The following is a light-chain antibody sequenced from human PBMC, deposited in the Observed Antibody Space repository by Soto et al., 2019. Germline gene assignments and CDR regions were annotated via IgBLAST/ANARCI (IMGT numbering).Light chain of an antibody. V-gene: IGKV1-39*01. CDR1: QSISSY. CDR2: AAS. CDR3: QQSYSTQIT. J-gene: IGKJ5*01. Sequence: IPLTQSPSSLSASVGDRVTITFRASQSISSYLNWYQQRPGKAPKLLIYAASSLQSGVPSRFSGSGSGTDFTLTISSLQPEDFATYYCQQSYSTQITFGQGTRLEIK.